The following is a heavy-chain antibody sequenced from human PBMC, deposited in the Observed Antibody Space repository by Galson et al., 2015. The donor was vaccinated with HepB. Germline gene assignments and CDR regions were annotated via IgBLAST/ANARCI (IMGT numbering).Heavy chain of an antibody. CDR1: GFTLSDYY. V-gene: IGHV3-11*01. CDR3: ARDLRGGGYEPLGY. J-gene: IGHJ4*02. Sequence: SLRLSCAASGFTLSDYYMSWIRQAPGKGLEWVSYISSSGNTINYADSVKGRFTASRDHAKNSLYLQMNSLRAEDTAVYYCARDLRGGGYEPLGYWGQGTLVTVSS. CDR2: ISSSGNTI. D-gene: IGHD5-12*01.